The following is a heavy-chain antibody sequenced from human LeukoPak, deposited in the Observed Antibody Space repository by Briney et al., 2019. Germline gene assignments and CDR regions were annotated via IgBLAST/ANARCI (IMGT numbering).Heavy chain of an antibody. CDR2: INTDGSST. Sequence: QSGGSLRLSCAASGFTFSSYWMHWVSHPPGKGLVWVSRINTDGSSTSYADSVKGRFTISRDNAKNTLYLQMNSLRAEDTAVYYCASPDYGGNSDYFDYWGQGTLVTVSS. CDR3: ASPDYGGNSDYFDY. J-gene: IGHJ4*02. V-gene: IGHV3-74*01. D-gene: IGHD4-23*01. CDR1: GFTFSSYW.